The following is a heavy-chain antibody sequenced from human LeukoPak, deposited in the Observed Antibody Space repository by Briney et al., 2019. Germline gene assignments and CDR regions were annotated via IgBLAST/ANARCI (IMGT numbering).Heavy chain of an antibody. J-gene: IGHJ6*02. CDR3: ARDGRNHYDFWSGYYSDRGGYYYYGMDV. CDR2: ISGYNGDT. Sequence: GSVRVSCKASGYMFTSYGFSWVRQAPGQGLEWMGWISGYNGDTSYAQKFQGRVSMTTDTSTSTAYMELRSLSSDDTAVYYCARDGRNHYDFWSGYYSDRGGYYYYGMDVWGQGTTVTVPS. D-gene: IGHD3-3*01. CDR1: GYMFTSYG. V-gene: IGHV1-18*01.